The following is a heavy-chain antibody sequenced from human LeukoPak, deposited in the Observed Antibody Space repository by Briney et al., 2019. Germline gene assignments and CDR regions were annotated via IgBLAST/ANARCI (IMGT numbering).Heavy chain of an antibody. V-gene: IGHV3-23*01. CDR2: ISGGDIST. J-gene: IGHJ6*03. CDR1: GFTFSSYA. CDR3: AKRAAAVNYYYYYMDV. Sequence: GGSLRLSCAASGFTFSSYAMSWLRQVPGKGLEWISSISGGDISTYYADSVKGRFTISRDNSKNTLYLQMNSLRAEDTAVYYCAKRAAAVNYYYYYMDVWGKGTTVTVSS. D-gene: IGHD6-13*01.